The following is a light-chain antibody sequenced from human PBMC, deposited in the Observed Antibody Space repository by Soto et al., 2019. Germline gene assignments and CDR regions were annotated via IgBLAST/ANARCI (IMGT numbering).Light chain of an antibody. CDR1: SSDVGGYNH. V-gene: IGLV2-11*01. Sequence: QSVLTQPRSVSGSPGQSVTISCTGTSSDVGGYNHVSWYQQHPGKAPKVMIYDVIKRPSGVPERFSGSKSGNTASLTISGLQAEDEADYYCCSYAGTYTFVFGSGTKVTVL. J-gene: IGLJ1*01. CDR3: CSYAGTYTFV. CDR2: DVI.